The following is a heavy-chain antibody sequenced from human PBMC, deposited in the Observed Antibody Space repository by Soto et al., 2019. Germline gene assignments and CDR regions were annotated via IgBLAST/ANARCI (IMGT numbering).Heavy chain of an antibody. CDR2: IIPIFGTA. J-gene: IGHJ5*02. Sequence: QVQLVQSGAEVKKPGSSVKVSCKASGGTFSSYAISWVRQAPGQGLEWMGGIIPIFGTANYAQEFQGRVTITADESTSTAYMELSSLRSEDTAVYYCARDRGGDYYDSSGTTNWFDPWGQGTLVTVSS. CDR1: GGTFSSYA. V-gene: IGHV1-69*01. CDR3: ARDRGGDYYDSSGTTNWFDP. D-gene: IGHD3-22*01.